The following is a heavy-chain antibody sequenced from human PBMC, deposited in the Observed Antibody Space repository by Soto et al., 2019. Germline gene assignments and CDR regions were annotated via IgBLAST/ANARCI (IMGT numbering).Heavy chain of an antibody. CDR3: ASSIEYSSSSGLDY. Sequence: ASVKVSCKASGYTFTSYGISWVRQAPGQGLEWMGWISAYNGNTNYAQKLQGRVTMTTDTSTSTAYMELRSLRSDDTAVYYCASSIEYSSSSGLDYWGQGTLVTVSS. J-gene: IGHJ4*02. CDR1: GYTFTSYG. V-gene: IGHV1-18*01. CDR2: ISAYNGNT. D-gene: IGHD6-6*01.